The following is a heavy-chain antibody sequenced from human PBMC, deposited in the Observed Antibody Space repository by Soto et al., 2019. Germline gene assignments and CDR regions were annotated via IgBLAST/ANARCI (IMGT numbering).Heavy chain of an antibody. CDR3: ATEASAVLSLDY. D-gene: IGHD6-19*01. V-gene: IGHV1-2*02. J-gene: IGHJ4*02. CDR2: FNPNSGDT. CDR1: GYTFTAYS. Sequence: ASVKVSCKASGYTFTAYSMHWVRQAPGQGLEWVGWFNPNSGDTIYSQKFQGRVTLTRDTSIGTAYMELYSLTSDDTAVYYCATEASAVLSLDYWGQGXLVTVSS.